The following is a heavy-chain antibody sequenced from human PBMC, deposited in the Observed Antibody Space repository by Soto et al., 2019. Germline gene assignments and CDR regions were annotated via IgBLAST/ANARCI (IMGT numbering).Heavy chain of an antibody. V-gene: IGHV3-21*01. CDR3: ARAPPGYCSGASCYYYYMDV. D-gene: IGHD2-15*01. CDR2: ISSSSNYI. Sequence: GGSLRLSCEASGFTLSSYTMNWVRQAPGKGLEWVSSISSSSNYIYYADSVKGRFTISRGNAKNSLYLQMNSLRAEDTAVYYCARAPPGYCSGASCYYYYMDVWGKGTTVTVSS. CDR1: GFTLSSYT. J-gene: IGHJ6*03.